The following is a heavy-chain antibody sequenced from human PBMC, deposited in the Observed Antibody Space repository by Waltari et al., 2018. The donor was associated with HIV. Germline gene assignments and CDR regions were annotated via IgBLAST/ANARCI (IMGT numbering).Heavy chain of an antibody. D-gene: IGHD3-10*01. V-gene: IGHV4-59*08. CDR2: LYHSGST. Sequence: QLQLQESGPGLAKPSETLSLTCTVSGGSVTNYYGSWIRQPPGKGLEWIGYLYHSGSTNYNPSLKSRVTTSVDTSKNRFSLNLTSVTAADTAVYYCARHSGSMGGAFDVWGQGTMVTVSS. CDR3: ARHSGSMGGAFDV. J-gene: IGHJ3*01. CDR1: GGSVTNYY.